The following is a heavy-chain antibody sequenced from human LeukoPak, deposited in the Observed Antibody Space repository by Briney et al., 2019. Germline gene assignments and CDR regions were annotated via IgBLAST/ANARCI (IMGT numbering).Heavy chain of an antibody. CDR3: ARGQPPSYYDMDV. Sequence: PRGSLRLSCAASGFTFSTYGMHWVSQAPGKGLEWVAVIWSDGSSERYADSVKGRFTISRDNSKNTLYLQMNSLRAEDTALYYCARGQPPSYYDMDVWGQRTTVTVSS. V-gene: IGHV3-33*01. J-gene: IGHJ6*02. D-gene: IGHD6-13*01. CDR1: GFTFSTYG. CDR2: IWSDGSSE.